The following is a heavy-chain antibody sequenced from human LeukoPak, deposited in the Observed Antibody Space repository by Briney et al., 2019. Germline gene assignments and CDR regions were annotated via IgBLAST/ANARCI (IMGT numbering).Heavy chain of an antibody. Sequence: SVKVSCKASGGTFSSCAISWVRQAPGQGLEWMGRIIPIFGIANYAQKFQGRVTITADKSTSTAYMELSSLRSEDTAVYYCARLWFGESTFDYWGQGTLVTVSS. J-gene: IGHJ4*02. CDR1: GGTFSSCA. V-gene: IGHV1-69*04. CDR3: ARLWFGESTFDY. D-gene: IGHD3-10*01. CDR2: IIPIFGIA.